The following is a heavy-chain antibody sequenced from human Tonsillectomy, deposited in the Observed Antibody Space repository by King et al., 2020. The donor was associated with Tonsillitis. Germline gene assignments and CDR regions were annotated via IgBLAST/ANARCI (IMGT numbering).Heavy chain of an antibody. J-gene: IGHJ4*02. CDR3: GWDDSGYYVHHY. D-gene: IGHD3-22*01. V-gene: IGHV3-15*01. CDR2: IYSKKSGVVT. Sequence: VQLVESGGGLVKPGESLRLSCAVSGFKFNDAGMTWVRRAPGRGREGVGRIYSKKSGVVTDYAAPVKGRLTISRDDSKNTWYLQMSSLKTEDTAVYYCGWDDSGYYVHHYWGQGTLVTVSS. CDR1: GFKFNDAG.